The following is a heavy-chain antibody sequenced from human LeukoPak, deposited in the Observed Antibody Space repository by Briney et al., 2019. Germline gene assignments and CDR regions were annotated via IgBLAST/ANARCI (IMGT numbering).Heavy chain of an antibody. CDR1: GFSFRNYA. J-gene: IGHJ6*04. D-gene: IGHD3-10*01. CDR3: AKGTTDYGSGYGMDV. V-gene: IGHV3-23*01. CDR2: ISGISTGGGST. Sequence: GGSLRLSCAASGFSFRNYAMNWVRQAPGKGLECVSAISGISTGGGSTFYGDSVKGRFTISRDNSNNMSYLQMNSLRAEDTAVYYCAKGTTDYGSGYGMDVWGKGTTVTVSS.